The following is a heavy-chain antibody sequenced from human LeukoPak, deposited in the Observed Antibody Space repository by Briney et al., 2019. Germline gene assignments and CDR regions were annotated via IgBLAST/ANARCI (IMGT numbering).Heavy chain of an antibody. CDR2: INPNGGST. CDR3: ARDGTHSSTWPRVSWFDP. V-gene: IGHV1-46*01. D-gene: IGHD6-13*01. CDR1: GYTFTGYY. Sequence: ASVKVSCKASGYTFTGYYMHWVRQAPGQGLEWMGIINPNGGSTSYAQKFQGRVTMTRDTSTSTVYMELSSLRSEDTAVYYCARDGTHSSTWPRVSWFDPWGQGTLVTVSS. J-gene: IGHJ5*02.